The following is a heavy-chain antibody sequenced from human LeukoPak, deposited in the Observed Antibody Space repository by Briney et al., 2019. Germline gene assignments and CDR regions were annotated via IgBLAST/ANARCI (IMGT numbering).Heavy chain of an antibody. Sequence: PGGSLRLSCAASGFTFSDYYMSWIRQAPGKGLEWVSYISSSGSTIYYADSVKGRFTISRDNAKNSLYLQMNSLRAEDTAVYYCARPLDIVVVPAYGMDVWGQGTTVTVSS. J-gene: IGHJ6*02. V-gene: IGHV3-11*01. CDR2: ISSSGSTI. CDR3: ARPLDIVVVPAYGMDV. D-gene: IGHD2-2*03. CDR1: GFTFSDYY.